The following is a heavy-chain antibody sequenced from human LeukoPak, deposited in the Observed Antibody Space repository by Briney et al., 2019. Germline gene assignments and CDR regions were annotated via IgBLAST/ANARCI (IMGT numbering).Heavy chain of an antibody. CDR1: GFTFSSYW. V-gene: IGHV3-74*01. CDR3: VRSAFHAGSGNYYDY. CDR2: INSDGSST. Sequence: GGSLRLSCAASGFTFSSYWMHWVRQAPGKGLVWVSRINSDGSSTSYADSVKGRFTISRDNAKNTLYLQVNSLRAEDTAVYYCVRSAFHAGSGNYYDYWGQGTLVTVSS. J-gene: IGHJ4*02. D-gene: IGHD3-22*01.